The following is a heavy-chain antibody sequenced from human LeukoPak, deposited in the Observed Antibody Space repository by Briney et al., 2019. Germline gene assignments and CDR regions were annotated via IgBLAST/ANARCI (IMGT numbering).Heavy chain of an antibody. CDR1: EFTFSIYW. D-gene: IGHD3-10*01. CDR2: ISSSGSTI. J-gene: IGHJ4*02. CDR3: ARARSYYYGSEFGY. Sequence: GGSLRLSCAASEFTFSIYWMSWVRQAPGKGLEWVSYISSSGSTIYYADSVKGRFTISRDNAKNSLYLQMNSLRAEDTAVYYCARARSYYYGSEFGYWGQGTLVTVSS. V-gene: IGHV3-11*01.